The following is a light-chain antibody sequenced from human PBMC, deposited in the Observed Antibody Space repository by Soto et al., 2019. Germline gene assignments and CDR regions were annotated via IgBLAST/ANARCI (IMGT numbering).Light chain of an antibody. J-gene: IGLJ3*02. CDR3: SSYTSSSTRV. CDR1: SSDVGGYNY. V-gene: IGLV2-14*01. Sequence: QSALTQPASVSGSPGQSITISCTGTSSDVGGYNYVSWYQQHPGKAPKLMIYEVSHRPSGVSNRSSGSKSGNTASLTISGLQAEDEADYYCSSYTSSSTRVFGGGTKVTVL. CDR2: EVS.